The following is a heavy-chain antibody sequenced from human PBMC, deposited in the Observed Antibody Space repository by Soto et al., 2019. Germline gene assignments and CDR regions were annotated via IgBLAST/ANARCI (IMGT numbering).Heavy chain of an antibody. CDR1: GFTFNNYA. CDR3: SKAPVVPAGIADSQRLSWWYFYGMDV. CDR2: ISGSGSST. D-gene: IGHD2-2*02. V-gene: IGHV3-23*01. J-gene: IGHJ6*02. Sequence: PGGSLRLSCAASGFTFNNYAMTWVRQAPGKGLEWVSTISGSGSSTYYADSVKGRFTISRDNSKNTLYLQINSLRADDTAVYYCSKAPVVPAGIADSQRLSWWYFYGMDVWGQGTTVTVSS.